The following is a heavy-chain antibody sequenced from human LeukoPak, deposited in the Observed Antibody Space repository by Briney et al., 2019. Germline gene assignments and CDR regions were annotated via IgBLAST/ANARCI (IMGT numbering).Heavy chain of an antibody. CDR1: GGSISSSSYY. V-gene: IGHV4-39*01. D-gene: IGHD3/OR15-3a*01. CDR3: AAVLDAAFDM. J-gene: IGHJ3*02. Sequence: PSETLSLTCSVSGGSISSSSYYWGWIRQPPGKGLEWIGNIYYSGSTYYSPSLKSRVTISVDTSKNQFSLKLSSVTAADTAVYYCAAVLDAAFDMWGQGTMVTVSS. CDR2: IYYSGST.